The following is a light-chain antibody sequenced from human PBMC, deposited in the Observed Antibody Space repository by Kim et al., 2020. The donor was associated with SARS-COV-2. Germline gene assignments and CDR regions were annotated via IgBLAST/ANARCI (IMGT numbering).Light chain of an antibody. CDR3: HSRDSSGNHLV. Sequence: SSELTQDPAVSVALGQTVRITCQGDSLRSYYASWYQQKPGQAPILVIYNKNNRPSGIPDRFSGSSSGDTASLTITGAQAEDEADYFCHSRDSSGNHLVFGGGTKLTVL. J-gene: IGLJ3*02. V-gene: IGLV3-19*01. CDR1: SLRSYY. CDR2: NKN.